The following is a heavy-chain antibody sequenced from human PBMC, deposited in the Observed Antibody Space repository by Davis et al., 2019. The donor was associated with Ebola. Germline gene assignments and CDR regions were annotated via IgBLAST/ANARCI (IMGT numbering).Heavy chain of an antibody. D-gene: IGHD6-13*01. CDR1: GYSITSGYY. CDR2: IYYSGST. J-gene: IGHJ6*04. Sequence: SETLSLTCTVSGYSITSGYYWRWIRQHPGKGLEWIGYIYYSGSTYYNPSLKSRVTISVDTSKNQFSLKLSSVTAADTAVYYCARGGITAATEGLLYYYYGLDVWGKGTTVTVSS. V-gene: IGHV4-31*03. CDR3: ARGGITAATEGLLYYYYGLDV.